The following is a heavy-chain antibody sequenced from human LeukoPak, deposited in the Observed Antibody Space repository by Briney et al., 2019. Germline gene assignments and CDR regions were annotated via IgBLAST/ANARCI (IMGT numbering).Heavy chain of an antibody. CDR3: ASLNNDYLFDFEN. CDR1: GGSFSDYY. J-gene: IGHJ4*02. V-gene: IGHV4-34*01. CDR2: INHSGRN. Sequence: SETLSLTCAVYGGSFSDYYWSWIRQPPGKGLEWIGEINHSGRNNYNPSLKSRVTISVDTSKNQFSLRLSSVTAADTAVYYCASLNNDYLFDFENWGQGTLVTVSS. D-gene: IGHD4-11*01.